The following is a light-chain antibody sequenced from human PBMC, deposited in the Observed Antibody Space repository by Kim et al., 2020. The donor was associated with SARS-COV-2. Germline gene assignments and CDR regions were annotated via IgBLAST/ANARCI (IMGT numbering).Light chain of an antibody. CDR2: LNSDGSH. V-gene: IGLV4-69*02. J-gene: IGLJ3*02. CDR1: SGHSNYA. CDR3: QTWGPGIRV. Sequence: QPVLTQSPPASASLGASVKLTCTLSSGHSNYAIAWHQQLPEKGPRYLMKLNSDGSHTEGDGVPDRFSGSSSGTECYLTISNLQSEDEADYYCQTWGPGIRVFGGGTQLTVL.